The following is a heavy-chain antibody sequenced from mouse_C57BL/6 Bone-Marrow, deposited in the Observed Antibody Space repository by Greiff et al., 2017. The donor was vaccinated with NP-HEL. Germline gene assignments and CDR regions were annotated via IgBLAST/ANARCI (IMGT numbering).Heavy chain of an antibody. CDR3: ARLGYCEDYFDY. D-gene: IGHD2-14*01. V-gene: IGHV1-81*01. J-gene: IGHJ2*01. CDR2: IYPRSGNT. CDR1: GYTFTSYG. Sequence: VKLMESGAELARPGASVKLSCKASGYTFTSYGISWVKQRPGQGLEWIGEIYPRSGNTYYNEKFKGKATLTADKSSSTAYMQLRSLTSEDSAVYFCARLGYCEDYFDYWGQGTTLTVSS.